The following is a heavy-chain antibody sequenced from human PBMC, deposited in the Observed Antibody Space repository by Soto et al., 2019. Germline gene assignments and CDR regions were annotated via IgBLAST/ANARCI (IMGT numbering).Heavy chain of an antibody. Sequence: GGSLRLSCASSVFTFSNYGMHWVRQAPGKGLEWVAIIWHDGNNKYYADSVRGRFIISRDNSKNRLYLQMNSLRAEDTAVYYCASDLVGASDSYGLDVWGQGTPVTVSS. V-gene: IGHV3-33*01. CDR2: IWHDGNNK. CDR3: ASDLVGASDSYGLDV. CDR1: VFTFSNYG. D-gene: IGHD1-26*01. J-gene: IGHJ6*02.